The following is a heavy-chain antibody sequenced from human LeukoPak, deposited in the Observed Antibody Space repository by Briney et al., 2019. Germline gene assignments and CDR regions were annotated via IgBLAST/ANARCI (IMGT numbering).Heavy chain of an antibody. D-gene: IGHD3-3*01. CDR1: GFTFSSNS. J-gene: IGHJ4*02. V-gene: IGHV3-21*01. Sequence: PGGSLTLSCAASGFTFSSNSMNWVRQAPGKGLEWVSSISSSSSYIYYADSVKGRFIISRDNAKNSLYLQMNSLRAEDTAVYYCARDAGGEDFWSGYYTGYFDYWGQGTLVTVSS. CDR2: ISSSSSYI. CDR3: ARDAGGEDFWSGYYTGYFDY.